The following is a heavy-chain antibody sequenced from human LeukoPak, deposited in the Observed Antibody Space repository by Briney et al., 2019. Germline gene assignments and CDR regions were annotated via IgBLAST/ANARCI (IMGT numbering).Heavy chain of an antibody. V-gene: IGHV4-31*03. J-gene: IGHJ4*02. CDR3: ARGNDY. D-gene: IGHD4-11*01. Sequence: PSETLSLTCTVSGGSISSGGFFWSWIRQHSGKGLEWVGYIRSSGISNSNPSLRSRVTLSVDTSKNQFSLKLTSVTAADTAVYYCARGNDYWGQGTLVTVSS. CDR2: IRSSGIS. CDR1: GGSISSGGFF.